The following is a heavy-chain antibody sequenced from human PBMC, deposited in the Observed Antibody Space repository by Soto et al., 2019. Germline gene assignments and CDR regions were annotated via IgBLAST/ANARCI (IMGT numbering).Heavy chain of an antibody. J-gene: IGHJ6*02. CDR1: GFTFSDYY. CDR2: ISSSGDRT. Sequence: QVQLVESGGGLVKPGGSLRLSCAASGFTFSDYYMSWIRQAPGKALEWVSYISSSGDRTYYADSVKGRFTISRDNAKNSLSLQMNSLRAEDTAVYYCARDLVAARPGYYSYGLDVWGQGTTVTVSS. D-gene: IGHD6-6*01. CDR3: ARDLVAARPGYYSYGLDV. V-gene: IGHV3-11*01.